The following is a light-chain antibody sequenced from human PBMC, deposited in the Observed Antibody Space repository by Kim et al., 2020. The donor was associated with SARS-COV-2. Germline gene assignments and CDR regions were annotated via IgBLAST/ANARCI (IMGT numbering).Light chain of an antibody. CDR3: QKYNSAPRA. CDR2: AAS. CDR1: QDISNY. Sequence: DIQMTQSPSSLSASVGDRVTITCRASQDISNYLAWYQQKPGTVPRLLVYAASTLQSGVPSRFSGSGSGTDFTLTIASLQPEDVATYYCQKYNSAPRAFGQGTEVCIK. J-gene: IGKJ1*01. V-gene: IGKV1-27*01.